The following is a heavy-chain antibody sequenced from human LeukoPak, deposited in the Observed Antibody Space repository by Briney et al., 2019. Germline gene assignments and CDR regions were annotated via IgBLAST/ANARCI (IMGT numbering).Heavy chain of an antibody. CDR3: AREPYGGNVYAFDI. Sequence: SETLSLTCTVSGGSISRHYWSWIRQPPGKGLEWIGYIYYSGSTNYNPSLKSRVTISVDTSKNQFSLKLSSVTAADTAVYYCAREPYGGNVYAFDIWGQGTMVTVSS. CDR1: GGSISRHY. V-gene: IGHV4-59*11. J-gene: IGHJ3*02. CDR2: IYYSGST. D-gene: IGHD4-23*01.